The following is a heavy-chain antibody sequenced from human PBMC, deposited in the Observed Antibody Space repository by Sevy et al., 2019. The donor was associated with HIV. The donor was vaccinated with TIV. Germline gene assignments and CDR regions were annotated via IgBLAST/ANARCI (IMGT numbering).Heavy chain of an antibody. Sequence: GGCLRLSCVDSGLTFSTYSMNWVRQAPGKGLEWVSSISSSSTYIYYADSVKGRFTISRDNAKKSLYLQMNSLRAEDTAVYYCARDRDGSGSSGGYGMDVWGQGTTVTVSS. CDR3: ARDRDGSGSSGGYGMDV. V-gene: IGHV3-21*01. J-gene: IGHJ6*02. CDR1: GLTFSTYS. CDR2: ISSSSTYI. D-gene: IGHD3-10*01.